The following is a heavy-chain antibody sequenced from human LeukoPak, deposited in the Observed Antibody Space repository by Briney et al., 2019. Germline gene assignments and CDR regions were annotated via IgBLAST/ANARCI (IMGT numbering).Heavy chain of an antibody. CDR2: INPSGGST. D-gene: IGHD3-22*01. V-gene: IGHV1-46*01. CDR3: ARSSYYDSSGYWFDY. CDR1: GYTFTSYY. J-gene: IGHJ4*02. Sequence: ASVTVSCKASGYTFTSYYMHWVRQAPGQGLEWMGIINPSGGSTSYAQKFQGRVTMTRDTSTSTAYMELSSLRSEDTAVYYCARSSYYDSSGYWFDYWGQGTLVTVSS.